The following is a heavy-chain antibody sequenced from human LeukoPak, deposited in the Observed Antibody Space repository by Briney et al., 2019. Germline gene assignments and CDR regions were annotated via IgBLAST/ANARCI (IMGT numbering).Heavy chain of an antibody. V-gene: IGHV3-23*01. CDR3: AKAHGTGDSPYWYFDL. CDR1: GITFSSYG. J-gene: IGHJ2*01. D-gene: IGHD7-27*01. Sequence: GGSLRLSCAASGITFSSYGMSWVRQAPGKGLEWVSVTSGSGGSTHYADSVKGRFTISRDNSKNTLYLQMNSLRAEDTAVYYCAKAHGTGDSPYWYFDLWGRGTLVTVSS. CDR2: TSGSGGST.